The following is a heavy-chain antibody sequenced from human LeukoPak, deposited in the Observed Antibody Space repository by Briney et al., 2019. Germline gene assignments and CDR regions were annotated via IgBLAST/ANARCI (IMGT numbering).Heavy chain of an antibody. J-gene: IGHJ4*02. Sequence: SVKVSCKASGGTFSSYAISWVRQAPGQGLEWMGGIIPIFGTANYAQKFQGRVTITADESTSTAYMELSSLRSEDTAVYYCARDSQKYCSSTSCYFDYWGQGTLVTVSS. V-gene: IGHV1-69*01. CDR3: ARDSQKYCSSTSCYFDY. CDR1: GGTFSSYA. CDR2: IIPIFGTA. D-gene: IGHD2-2*01.